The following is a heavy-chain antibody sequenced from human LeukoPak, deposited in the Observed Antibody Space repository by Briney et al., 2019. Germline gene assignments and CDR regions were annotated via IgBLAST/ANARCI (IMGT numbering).Heavy chain of an antibody. Sequence: SETLSLTCTVSGGSISNYYWSWIRQPPGKGLEWIGYIYYSGSTNYNPSLKSRVTISVDTSKNQFSLKLSSVTAADTAVYYCARHSSSWYVYYFDYWGQGTLVTVSS. J-gene: IGHJ4*02. CDR3: ARHSSSWYVYYFDY. D-gene: IGHD6-13*01. V-gene: IGHV4-59*08. CDR1: GGSISNYY. CDR2: IYYSGST.